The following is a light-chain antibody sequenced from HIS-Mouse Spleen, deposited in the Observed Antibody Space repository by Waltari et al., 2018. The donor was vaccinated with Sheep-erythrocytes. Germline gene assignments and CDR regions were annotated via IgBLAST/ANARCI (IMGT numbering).Light chain of an antibody. CDR3: QQYYSTPPT. V-gene: IGKV4-1*01. CDR2: WAS. Sequence: DIVMTHSPYSLAVSLGERATINCKPRQSVLYRYNNTNYLAWYQQKPGQPPKLLIYWASTRESGVPDRFSGSGSETDFTLAISSLQAEDVAVYYCQQYYSTPPTFGGGTKVEVE. J-gene: IGKJ4*01. CDR1: QSVLYRYNNTNY.